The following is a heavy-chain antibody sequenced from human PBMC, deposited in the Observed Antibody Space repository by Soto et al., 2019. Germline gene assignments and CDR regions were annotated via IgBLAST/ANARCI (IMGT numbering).Heavy chain of an antibody. D-gene: IGHD3-10*01. J-gene: IGHJ4*02. V-gene: IGHV3-23*01. CDR2: ISGSGGTT. Sequence: EVQLLESGGGLVQPGGSLRLSCAASGFTFSSYAMSWVRQAPGKGLEWVSGISGSGGTTYYADSVKGRFTISRDNSKNTLYLQMNSLRAEDTAVYYCAKVLLLWFGELGDWGQGTLVTVSS. CDR1: GFTFSSYA. CDR3: AKVLLLWFGELGD.